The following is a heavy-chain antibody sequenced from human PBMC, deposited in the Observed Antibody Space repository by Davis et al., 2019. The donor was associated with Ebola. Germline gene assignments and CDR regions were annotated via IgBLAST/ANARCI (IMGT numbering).Heavy chain of an antibody. CDR2: ISGSGGST. CDR3: AKEGRKRILEWSPNWFDP. J-gene: IGHJ5*02. V-gene: IGHV3-23*01. D-gene: IGHD3-3*01. Sequence: GESLKISCAASGFTFSSYAMSWVRQAPGKGLEWVSAISGSGGSTYYADSVKGRFTISRDNSKNTLYLQMNSLRAEDTAVYYCAKEGRKRILEWSPNWFDPWGQGTLVTVSS. CDR1: GFTFSSYA.